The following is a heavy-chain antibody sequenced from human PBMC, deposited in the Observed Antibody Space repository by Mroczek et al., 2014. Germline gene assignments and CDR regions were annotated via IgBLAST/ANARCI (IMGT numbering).Heavy chain of an antibody. Sequence: QVQLQQSGPGLVKPSQTLSLTCTVSGGSISSGGYYWSWIRQHPGKGLEWIGYIYYSGSTYYNPSLKSRVTISVDTSKNQFSLKLSSVTAADTAVYYCARASPASPDHPSAFGVVIIANFDYWGQGTPGHPSPQ. CDR1: GGSISSGGYY. CDR2: IYYSGST. CDR3: ARASPASPDHPSAFGVVIIANFDY. V-gene: IGHV4-31*03. D-gene: IGHD3-3*01. J-gene: IGHJ4*02.